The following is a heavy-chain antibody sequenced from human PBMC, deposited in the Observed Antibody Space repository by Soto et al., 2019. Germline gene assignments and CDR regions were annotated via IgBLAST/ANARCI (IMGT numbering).Heavy chain of an antibody. CDR1: GGSISSGGYS. CDR3: ARDYYRFNSGYGFSMDV. V-gene: IGHV4-30-2*01. CDR2: IYHSGST. J-gene: IGHJ6*02. D-gene: IGHD5-12*01. Sequence: PSETLSLTCAVSGGSISSGGYSWSWIRKPPGKGLEWIGYIYHSGSTYYNPSLKSRVTISVDRSKNQFSLKLSSVTAADTAVYYCARDYYRFNSGYGFSMDVWGQGTTVTVSS.